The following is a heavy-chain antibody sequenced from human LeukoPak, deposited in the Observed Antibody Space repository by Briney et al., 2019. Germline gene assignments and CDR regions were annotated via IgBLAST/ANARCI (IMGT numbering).Heavy chain of an antibody. CDR2: LTGDGTGT. Sequence: PGGSLRLSCVASGLTLSNSAMTWVRQAPGKGLEWVSILTGDGTGTFYAGSVKGRFTISRDNSKSTLSLQMNSLRAEDTAVYYCAKNTLLVRGVIPPLDYWGQGTLVTVSS. CDR3: AKNTLLVRGVIPPLDY. D-gene: IGHD3-10*01. CDR1: GLTLSNSA. V-gene: IGHV3-23*01. J-gene: IGHJ4*02.